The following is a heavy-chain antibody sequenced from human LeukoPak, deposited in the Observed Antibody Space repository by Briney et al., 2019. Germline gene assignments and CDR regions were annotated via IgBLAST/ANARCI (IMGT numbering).Heavy chain of an antibody. CDR2: INSDGSST. CDR3: ARLISSGSTPFGY. Sequence: GGSLRLSCAASGFTFSSYWMHWVRQAPGKGLVWVSHINSDGSSTTYADSVKGRFSISRDNAENTLYLQMNSLRAEDTAVYYCARLISSGSTPFGYWGQGTLVTVSS. CDR1: GFTFSSYW. D-gene: IGHD3-10*01. V-gene: IGHV3-74*01. J-gene: IGHJ4*02.